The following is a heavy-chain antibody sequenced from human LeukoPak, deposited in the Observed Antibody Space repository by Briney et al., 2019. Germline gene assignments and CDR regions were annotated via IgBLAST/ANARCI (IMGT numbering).Heavy chain of an antibody. Sequence: GASVKVSCTASEYTLTSYDINWGRHAPGQGLEWMWWMNPTTGNTGYAQKFHSRVTMTTDTSTNTAYMVLRSLGSEDAAAFFCARLSQTPGYDDAGRYYHLAYWGEGTRVIVSS. CDR2: MNPTTGNT. V-gene: IGHV1-8*01. CDR1: EYTLTSYD. CDR3: ARLSQTPGYDDAGRYYHLAY. D-gene: IGHD5-12*01. J-gene: IGHJ4*02.